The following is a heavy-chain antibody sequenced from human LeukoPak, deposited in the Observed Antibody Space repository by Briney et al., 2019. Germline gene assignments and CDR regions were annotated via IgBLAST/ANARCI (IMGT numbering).Heavy chain of an antibody. CDR1: EFTFSSYW. V-gene: IGHV3-74*01. D-gene: IGHD2-21*01. CDR2: IKGDGSST. Sequence: PGGSLRLSCAASEFTFSSYWMHWVRQAPGKGLVWVSRIKGDGSSTTYADSVKGRFTISRDNPKNTLYLQMNSLTAEDTAVYYCARGAYCGGDCPLPNSLYWGRGTLVTVSS. J-gene: IGHJ4*02. CDR3: ARGAYCGGDCPLPNSLY.